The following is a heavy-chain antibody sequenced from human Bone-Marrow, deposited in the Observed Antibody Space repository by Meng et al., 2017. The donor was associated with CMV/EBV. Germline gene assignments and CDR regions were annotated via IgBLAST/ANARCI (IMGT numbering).Heavy chain of an antibody. CDR1: GGSFSSYY. CDR3: TRGKPYYYFHYTMDV. Sequence: SETLSLTCAVYGGSFSSYYWSWIRQPPGKGLEWVGEINHSGSTNYNPSLKSRVTIPVDTSKTQFSLRLNSVTAADTAVYYCTRGKPYYYFHYTMDVWGQGTTVTVSS. V-gene: IGHV4-34*01. CDR2: INHSGST. J-gene: IGHJ6*02.